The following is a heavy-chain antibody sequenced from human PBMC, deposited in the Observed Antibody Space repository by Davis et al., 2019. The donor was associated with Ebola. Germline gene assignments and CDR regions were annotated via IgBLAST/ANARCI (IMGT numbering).Heavy chain of an antibody. D-gene: IGHD2-2*01. Sequence: GGSLRLSCAASGFTFSSYAMSWVRQAPGKGLEWVSAISGSGGSTYYADSVKGRFTISRDNSKNTLYLQMNSLRAEDTAVYYCARDRGVVVPAAVALNSPYYYGMDVWGQGTTVTVSS. CDR3: ARDRGVVVPAAVALNSPYYYGMDV. CDR2: ISGSGGST. CDR1: GFTFSSYA. J-gene: IGHJ6*02. V-gene: IGHV3-23*01.